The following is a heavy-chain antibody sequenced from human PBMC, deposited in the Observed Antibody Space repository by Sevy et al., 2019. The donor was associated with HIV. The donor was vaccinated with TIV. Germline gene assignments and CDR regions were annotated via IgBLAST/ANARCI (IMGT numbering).Heavy chain of an antibody. CDR3: TRHGMAHDY. CDR2: IRSKANSYAT. J-gene: IGHJ4*02. D-gene: IGHD5-12*01. CDR1: GFTFSGSA. Sequence: GGSLRLSCAASGFTFSGSAMHWVRQASGKGLEWVGRIRSKANSYATAYAASVKGRFTISRDDSKNTAYRQMNSLKTEDTAVYYCTRHGMAHDYWGQGTLVTVSS. V-gene: IGHV3-73*01.